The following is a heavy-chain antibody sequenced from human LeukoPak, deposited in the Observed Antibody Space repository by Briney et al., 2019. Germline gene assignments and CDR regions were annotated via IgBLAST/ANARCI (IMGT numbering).Heavy chain of an antibody. V-gene: IGHV3-66*01. Sequence: GGSLRLSCAASGFTVSNSYMNWVRQAPGKVLEWVSAIYGGGTTYYADSVKGRFTISRDTSKNTLYLQMNSLRAEDTAVYYCARDPQINAFDIWGQGTMVTVSS. CDR3: ARDPQINAFDI. CDR1: GFTVSNSY. CDR2: IYGGGTT. J-gene: IGHJ3*02.